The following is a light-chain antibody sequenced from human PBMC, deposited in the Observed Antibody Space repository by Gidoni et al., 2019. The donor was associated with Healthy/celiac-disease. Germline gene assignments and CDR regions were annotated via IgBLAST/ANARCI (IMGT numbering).Light chain of an antibody. CDR2: DAS. CDR1: QSVSSY. J-gene: IGKJ4*01. CDR3: QQRSNWPPSLT. Sequence: IVLTQSPATLSLSPGERATLSCRASQSVSSYLACYQQNPGQAPRPLIYDASNRATGIPARFSGSGSGTDFTLTISSLEPEDFAVYYCQQRSNWPPSLTFGGGTKVEIK. V-gene: IGKV3-11*01.